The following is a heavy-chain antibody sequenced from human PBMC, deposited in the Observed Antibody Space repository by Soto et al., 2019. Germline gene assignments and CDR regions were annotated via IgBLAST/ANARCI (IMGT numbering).Heavy chain of an antibody. CDR2: ISGSGSNP. D-gene: IGHD2-21*02. Sequence: EVQVLESGGGLVQPGGSLRLSCATSGVTFSSYAMSWVRQAPGQWLEWVSAISGSGSNPYYADSVKGRFTISKDHSNNTLYLHTTSLRVGDSALYLCAKPRVMTNLDNFDHWVQGT. CDR3: AKPRVMTNLDNFDH. CDR1: GVTFSSYA. J-gene: IGHJ4*02. V-gene: IGHV3-23*01.